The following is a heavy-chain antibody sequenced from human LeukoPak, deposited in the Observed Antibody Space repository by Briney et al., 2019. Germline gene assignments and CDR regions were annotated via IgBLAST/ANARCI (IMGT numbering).Heavy chain of an antibody. Sequence: PSETLSLTCTVSGGSINNYYWSWIRQPPGKGLEWIGYISYSGSTNYNPSLKSRVTISLATSKNQFFLKLNSVTAADTALYYCARGTAVWGQGTLVTVSS. CDR2: ISYSGST. J-gene: IGHJ4*02. CDR3: ARGTAV. D-gene: IGHD2-21*02. V-gene: IGHV4-59*01. CDR1: GGSINNYY.